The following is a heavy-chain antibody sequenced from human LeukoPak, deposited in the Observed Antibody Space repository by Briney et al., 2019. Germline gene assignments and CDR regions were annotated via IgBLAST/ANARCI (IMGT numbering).Heavy chain of an antibody. CDR2: IYPGDSGP. Sequence: GESLKISCKVSGYSFTGYCIGWVRQRPGKGLEWMGIIYPGDSGPTYSPSFQGQVTISVDKSINTAYLQWSSLQASDTAMYYCGMSGDRVPLQDDVFDVWGQGTMVTVST. J-gene: IGHJ3*01. D-gene: IGHD1-26*01. CDR3: GMSGDRVPLQDDVFDV. V-gene: IGHV5-51*01. CDR1: GYSFTGYC.